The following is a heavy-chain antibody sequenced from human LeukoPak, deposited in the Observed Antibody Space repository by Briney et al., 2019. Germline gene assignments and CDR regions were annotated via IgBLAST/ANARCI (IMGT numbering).Heavy chain of an antibody. D-gene: IGHD5-18*01. Sequence: SSVTLSLTSAVYGGSFSGYYWSWIRQPRGKGLEWIGEINHSGSTNYNPSLKSRVTISVDTSKNQFSLKLSSVTAADTAVYYCARVTVAVKNPVPFYPWGQGTLVTVSS. J-gene: IGHJ5*02. V-gene: IGHV4-34*01. CDR3: ARVTVAVKNPVPFYP. CDR2: INHSGST. CDR1: GGSFSGYY.